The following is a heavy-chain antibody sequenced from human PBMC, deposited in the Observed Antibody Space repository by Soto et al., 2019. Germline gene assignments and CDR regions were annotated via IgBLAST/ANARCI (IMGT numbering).Heavy chain of an antibody. J-gene: IGHJ4*02. CDR3: ARVLIWRGSGYDYFDY. V-gene: IGHV1-69*13. D-gene: IGHD5-12*01. Sequence: SVKVSCKASGGTFSIYAISWVRQTNGQGLEWMGGIIPIFGTANYAQKFQGRVTITADESTSTAYMELSSLRSEDTAVYYCARVLIWRGSGYDYFDYWGQGTLVTVSS. CDR2: IIPIFGTA. CDR1: GGTFSIYA.